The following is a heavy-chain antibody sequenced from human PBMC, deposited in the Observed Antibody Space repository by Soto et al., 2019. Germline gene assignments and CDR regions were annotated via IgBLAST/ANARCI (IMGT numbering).Heavy chain of an antibody. V-gene: IGHV3-30-3*01. J-gene: IGHJ6*02. Sequence: GGSLRLSCAASQFTFSNFALHWVRQAPGKGLEWVAIISFDGSNKYYADSVKGRFTISRDNSKSTLYLQMNSLRAEDTAVYYCARDHLYYGSGSWTYYYGMDVWGQGTTVTVSS. D-gene: IGHD3-10*01. CDR2: ISFDGSNK. CDR3: ARDHLYYGSGSWTYYYGMDV. CDR1: QFTFSNFA.